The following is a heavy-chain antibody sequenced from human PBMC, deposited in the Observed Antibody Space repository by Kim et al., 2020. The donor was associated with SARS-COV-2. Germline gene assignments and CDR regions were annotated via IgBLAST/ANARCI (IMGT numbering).Heavy chain of an antibody. V-gene: IGHV3-23*01. D-gene: IGHD3-22*01. J-gene: IGHJ5*02. CDR3: AKRSYINRGYFDL. CDR1: GFPLNAFA. CDR2: VSQSPYKT. Sequence: GGSLRLSCDASGFPLNAFAMAWVRQAPGKGLEWVSAVSQSPYKTYYTDSVKGRFTISGDTSKNTLYLQMDHLSADDTALYFCAKRSYINRGYFDLWRQG.